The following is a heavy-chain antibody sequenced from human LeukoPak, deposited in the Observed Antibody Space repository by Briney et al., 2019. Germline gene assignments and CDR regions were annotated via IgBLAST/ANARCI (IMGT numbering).Heavy chain of an antibody. V-gene: IGHV4-38-2*01. CDR1: GYSISSGYY. CDR3: ARLGEGFDY. CDR2: IYYSGST. J-gene: IGHJ4*02. D-gene: IGHD3-10*01. Sequence: PSETLSLTCAVSGYSISSGYYWGWIRQPPGKGLKWIGSIYYSGSTYYNPSLKSRVTISVDTSKNQFSLKLSSVTAADTAVYYCARLGEGFDYWGQGTLVTVSS.